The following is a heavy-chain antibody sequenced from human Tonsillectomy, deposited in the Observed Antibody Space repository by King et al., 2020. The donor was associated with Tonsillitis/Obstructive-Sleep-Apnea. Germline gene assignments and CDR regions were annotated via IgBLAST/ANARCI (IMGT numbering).Heavy chain of an antibody. CDR3: ANGYDFLSGYSLFDY. V-gene: IGHV3-30*18. CDR2: ISYDGSNK. D-gene: IGHD3-3*01. Sequence: VQLVESGGGVVQPGRSLRLSCAASGFTFSSYGMHWVRQAPGKGLEWVAVISYDGSNKYYADSVKGRFTISRDNSKNTLYLQMNSLRAEDTAVYYCANGYDFLSGYSLFDYWGQGTLVTVSS. J-gene: IGHJ4*02. CDR1: GFTFSSYG.